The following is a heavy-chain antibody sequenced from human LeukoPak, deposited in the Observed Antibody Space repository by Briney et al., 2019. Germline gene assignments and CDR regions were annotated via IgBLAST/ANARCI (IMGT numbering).Heavy chain of an antibody. D-gene: IGHD3-3*01. CDR2: ISGSGGST. V-gene: IGHV3-23*01. CDR1: GFTFSSYA. Sequence: TGVSLRLSCAASGFTFSSYAMSWVRQAPGKGLEWVSAISGSGGSTYYADSVKGRFTISRDNSKNTLYLQMNSLRAEDTAVYYCAKAPSPVLRFLEWLNGIGYWGQGTLVTVSS. J-gene: IGHJ4*02. CDR3: AKAPSPVLRFLEWLNGIGY.